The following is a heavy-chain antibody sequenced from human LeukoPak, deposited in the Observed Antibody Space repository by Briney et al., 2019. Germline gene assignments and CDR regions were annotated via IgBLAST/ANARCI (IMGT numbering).Heavy chain of an antibody. Sequence: SETLSLACTVSGGSINSGTFYWGWIRQPPGKGLEWIGSMYYDGSSYYNPSLKSRVTTSVDTSKNQFSLKLTSVSAADTAVYFCARRSDSGSDDGEDYFDYWGQGTLVTVSS. V-gene: IGHV4-39*01. CDR3: ARRSDSGSDDGEDYFDY. CDR1: GGSINSGTFY. CDR2: MYYDGSS. J-gene: IGHJ4*02. D-gene: IGHD1-26*01.